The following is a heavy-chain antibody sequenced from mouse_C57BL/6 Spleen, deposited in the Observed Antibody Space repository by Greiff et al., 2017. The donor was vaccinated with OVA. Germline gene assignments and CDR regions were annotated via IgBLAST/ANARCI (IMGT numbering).Heavy chain of an antibody. CDR1: GYTFTSYW. CDR3: ARYGSSLWFAY. Sequence: QVQLKQPGAELVKPGASVKLSCKASGYTFTSYWMQWVKQRPGQGLEWIGEIDPSDSYTNYNQKFKGKATLTVDTSSSTAYMQLSSLTSEDSAVYYCARYGSSLWFAYWGQGTLVTVSA. J-gene: IGHJ3*01. D-gene: IGHD1-1*01. V-gene: IGHV1-50*01. CDR2: IDPSDSYT.